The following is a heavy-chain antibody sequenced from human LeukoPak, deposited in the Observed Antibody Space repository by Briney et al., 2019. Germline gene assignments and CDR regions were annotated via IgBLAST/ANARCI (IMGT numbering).Heavy chain of an antibody. D-gene: IGHD2-2*03. CDR3: ARGGYCSSTSCYSLPTNWFDP. CDR2: IYYSGST. V-gene: IGHV4-39*07. Sequence: SETLSLTCTVSGGSISSSSYYWGWIRQPPGKGLEWIGSIYYSGSTYYNPSLKSRVTISVDTPKNQFSLKLSSVTAADTAVYYCARGGYCSSTSCYSLPTNWFDPWGQGALVTVSS. J-gene: IGHJ5*02. CDR1: GGSISSSSYY.